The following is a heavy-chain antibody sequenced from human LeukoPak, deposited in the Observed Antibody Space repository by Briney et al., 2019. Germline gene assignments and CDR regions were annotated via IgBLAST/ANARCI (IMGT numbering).Heavy chain of an antibody. Sequence: GGSLRLSCAASGFTFSSYWMSWVRQVPGKGLEWVANIKQDGSEKYYVDSVKGRFTISRDNAKNSLYLQMNSLRAKDTAVYYCSGSGWIDYWGQGTLVTVSS. CDR3: SGSGWIDY. CDR1: GFTFSSYW. V-gene: IGHV3-7*01. J-gene: IGHJ4*02. D-gene: IGHD6-19*01. CDR2: IKQDGSEK.